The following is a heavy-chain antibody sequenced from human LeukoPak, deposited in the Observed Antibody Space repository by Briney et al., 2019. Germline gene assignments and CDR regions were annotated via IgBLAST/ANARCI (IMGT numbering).Heavy chain of an antibody. Sequence: PSETLSLTCTVSGGTISSSSYYWGWIRQPPGKGLEWIGSIYCSRRTYYNPSLKRRGTLSVDTSKNQFSLKLSSVTAADTAVYYCASNSGSYSRRERRPVYMDVWGKGTTVTVSS. CDR3: ASNSGSYSRRERRPVYMDV. J-gene: IGHJ6*03. D-gene: IGHD1-26*01. CDR1: GGTISSSSYY. V-gene: IGHV4-39*01. CDR2: IYCSRRT.